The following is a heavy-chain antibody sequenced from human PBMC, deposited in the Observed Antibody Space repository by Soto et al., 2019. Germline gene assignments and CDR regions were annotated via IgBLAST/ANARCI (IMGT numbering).Heavy chain of an antibody. D-gene: IGHD2-21*01. CDR2: TNSDGSGT. V-gene: IGHV3-74*01. CDR3: ARGNSRGMDV. Sequence: EVPLVESGGGLVQPGGSLRLSCAASGFTFSSYWMHWVRQGPGKGLVWVSRTNSDGSGTSYADSVKGRFTISRDNAKNTRYLQMNSLRAEDTAVYYCARGNSRGMDVWGQGTTVTVSS. CDR1: GFTFSSYW. J-gene: IGHJ6*02.